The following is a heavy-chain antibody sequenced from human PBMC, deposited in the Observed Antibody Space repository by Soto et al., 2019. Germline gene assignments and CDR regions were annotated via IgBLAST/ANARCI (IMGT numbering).Heavy chain of an antibody. CDR1: GYTFTSYA. V-gene: IGHV1-3*01. Sequence: QVQLVQSGAEVKKPGASVKGSCKASGYTFTSYAMHWVRQAPGQRLEWMGWINAGNGNTKYSQKFQGRVTITRDTSASTAYMELSSLRSEDTAVYYCARGYCSGGSCSNWFDPWGQGTLVTVSS. CDR2: INAGNGNT. J-gene: IGHJ5*02. D-gene: IGHD2-15*01. CDR3: ARGYCSGGSCSNWFDP.